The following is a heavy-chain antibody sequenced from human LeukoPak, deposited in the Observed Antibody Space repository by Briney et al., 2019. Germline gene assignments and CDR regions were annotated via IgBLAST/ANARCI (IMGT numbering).Heavy chain of an antibody. CDR3: ARDLYDGSENAFDI. V-gene: IGHV3-30-3*01. D-gene: IGHD3-22*01. J-gene: IGHJ3*02. CDR2: ISYDGSNK. Sequence: GGSLTLACAPSGFTVSNYSMHWARQAPGKGLEWVAVISYDGSNKYYADSVKGRFTISRDNSKNTLNLQMNSLRAEDTAVYYCARDLYDGSENAFDIWSRGKMVTVSS. CDR1: GFTVSNYS.